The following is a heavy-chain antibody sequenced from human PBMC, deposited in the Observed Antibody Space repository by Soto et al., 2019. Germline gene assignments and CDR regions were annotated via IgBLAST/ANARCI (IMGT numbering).Heavy chain of an antibody. CDR1: GGSISSGGYY. CDR2: IYYSGST. D-gene: IGHD4-17*01. V-gene: IGHV4-31*03. Sequence: SETLSLTCTVSGGSISSGGYYWSWIRQHPGKGLEWIGYIYYSGSTYYNPSLKSRVIISVDTSKNQFSLKLSSVTAADTAVYYCARVPVTTSDFDYWGQGTLVTVSS. J-gene: IGHJ4*02. CDR3: ARVPVTTSDFDY.